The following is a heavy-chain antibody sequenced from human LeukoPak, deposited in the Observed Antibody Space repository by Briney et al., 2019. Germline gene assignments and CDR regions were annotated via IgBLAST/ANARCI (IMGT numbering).Heavy chain of an antibody. D-gene: IGHD6-13*01. V-gene: IGHV3-9*01. CDR2: ISWNSGSI. CDR1: GFTFDDYA. J-gene: IGHJ4*02. CDR3: AKGGIAAAGTWVDY. Sequence: GGSLRLTCAASGFTFDDYAMPWVRQAPGKGLEWVSGISWNSGSIGYADSVKGRFTISRDNAKNSLYLQMNSLRAEDTALYYCAKGGIAAAGTWVDYWGQGTLVTVSS.